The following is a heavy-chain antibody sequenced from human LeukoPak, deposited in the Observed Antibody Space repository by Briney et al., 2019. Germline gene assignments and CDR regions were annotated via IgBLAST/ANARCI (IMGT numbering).Heavy chain of an antibody. Sequence: SETLSLTCTVSGGSISSYYWSWIRQPPGKGLEWIGYIYYSGSTYYNPSLKSRVTISVDTSKNQFSLKLSSVTAADTAVYYCVPARRRGGWFDPWGQGTLVTVSS. D-gene: IGHD2-2*01. CDR1: GGSISSYY. J-gene: IGHJ5*02. CDR2: IYYSGST. CDR3: VPARRRGGWFDP. V-gene: IGHV4-59*06.